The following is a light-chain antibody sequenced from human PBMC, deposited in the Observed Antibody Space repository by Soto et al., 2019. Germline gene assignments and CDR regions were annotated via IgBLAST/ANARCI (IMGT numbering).Light chain of an antibody. Sequence: DIQMTQSPSALSASVGDRVTITCRASQSISSYLNCYQQKPGKAPKLLIFAASSLQSGVPSRFSGSGSGTDFTLTISSLEPEDFATYYCQHRSNWPPTFGQGTQREIK. CDR3: QHRSNWPPT. V-gene: IGKV1-39*01. CDR2: AAS. CDR1: QSISSY. J-gene: IGKJ5*01.